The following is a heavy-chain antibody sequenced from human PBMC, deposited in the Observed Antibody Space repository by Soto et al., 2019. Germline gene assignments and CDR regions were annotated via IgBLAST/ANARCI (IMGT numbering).Heavy chain of an antibody. J-gene: IGHJ6*03. CDR2: ISWNSGSI. V-gene: IGHV3-9*01. Sequence: PGGSLRLSCAASGFTFDDYAMHWVRQAPGKGLEWVSGISWNSGSIGYADSVKGRFTISRDNAKNSLYLQMNSLRAEDTALYYCAKPAATYYYYYYMDVWGKGTTVTVSS. CDR3: AKPAATYYYYYYMDV. D-gene: IGHD2-2*01. CDR1: GFTFDDYA.